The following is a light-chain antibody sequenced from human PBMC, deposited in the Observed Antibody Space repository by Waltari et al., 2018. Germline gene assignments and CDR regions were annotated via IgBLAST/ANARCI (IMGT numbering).Light chain of an antibody. V-gene: IGKV3-20*01. CDR2: GAS. Sequence: EIVLTQSPGTLSLSPGERATHSCRASQSVSNNYLNWYQQKPGQAPRLLIHGASSRATGIADRFSGSGSGTDFTLTISRLEPEDFAVYYCQQYDGIVLTFGGGTRVEI. CDR3: QQYDGIVLT. J-gene: IGKJ4*01. CDR1: QSVSNNY.